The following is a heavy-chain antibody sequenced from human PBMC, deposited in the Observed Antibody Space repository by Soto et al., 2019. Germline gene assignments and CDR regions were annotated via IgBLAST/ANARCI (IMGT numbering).Heavy chain of an antibody. CDR1: GDSISSRSYY. Sequence: PSETLSLTCTVTGDSISSRSYYWGWIRQPPGKGLEWIGSIYYSGSTYNNPSLRSRVSMSIDTSKDQFSLKLKSVTAADTALYFCARQRTSVETHAYFDVWRPGSLVTFS. CDR3: ARQRTSVETHAYFDV. CDR2: IYYSGST. D-gene: IGHD3-10*01. J-gene: IGHJ4*02. V-gene: IGHV4-39*01.